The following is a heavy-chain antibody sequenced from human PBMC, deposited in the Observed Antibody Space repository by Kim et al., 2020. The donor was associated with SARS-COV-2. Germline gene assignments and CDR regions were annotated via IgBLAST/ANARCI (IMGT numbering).Heavy chain of an antibody. CDR2: ISSSSSYT. V-gene: IGHV3-11*05. J-gene: IGHJ6*02. D-gene: IGHD3-3*01. CDR1: GFTFSDYY. CDR3: ARVKVFGVVTFLPYGMDV. Sequence: GGSLRLSCAASGFTFSDYYMSWIRQAPGKGLEWVSYISSSSSYTNYADSVKGRFTISRDNAKNSLYLQMNSLRAEDTAVYYCARVKVFGVVTFLPYGMDVWGQGTTVTVSS.